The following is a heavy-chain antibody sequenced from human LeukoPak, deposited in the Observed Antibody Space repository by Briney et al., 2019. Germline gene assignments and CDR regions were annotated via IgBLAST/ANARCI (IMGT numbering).Heavy chain of an antibody. J-gene: IGHJ4*02. Sequence: PGGSLRLSCVASGLTFSNYGMHWVRQAPGKGLEWVSFIRNDGSKKYDADSVKGRFTISRDNSKNTLYLQMNYLRAEDTAVYYCTSAANDYWGQGTLVTVSS. CDR3: TSAANDY. CDR2: IRNDGSKK. D-gene: IGHD2-2*01. CDR1: GLTFSNYG. V-gene: IGHV3-30*02.